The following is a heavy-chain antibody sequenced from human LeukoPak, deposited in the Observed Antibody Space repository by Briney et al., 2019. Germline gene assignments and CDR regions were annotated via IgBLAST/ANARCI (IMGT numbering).Heavy chain of an antibody. D-gene: IGHD6-6*01. CDR3: AKDRLKYSSSSRGAFDY. J-gene: IGHJ4*02. CDR2: IRYDGSNK. CDR1: GFTFSSYG. Sequence: GGSLRLSCAASGFTFSSYGMHWVRQAPGKGLEWVAFIRYDGSNKYYADSVKGRFTISRDNSKNTLYLQMNSLRAEDTAVYYCAKDRLKYSSSSRGAFDYWGQGTLVTVSS. V-gene: IGHV3-30*02.